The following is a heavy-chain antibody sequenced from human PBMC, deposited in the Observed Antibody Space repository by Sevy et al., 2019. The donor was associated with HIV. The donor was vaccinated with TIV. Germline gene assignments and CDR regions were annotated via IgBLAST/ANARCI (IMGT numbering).Heavy chain of an antibody. J-gene: IGHJ3*01. Sequence: GGSLRLSCAASGFTFSSYSMNWVRQAPGKGLEWVSSISSSSSYIYYADSVKGRFTISRDNAKNSLYLQMNSLRAEDTALYYCARDIDSSGYSYAFDLWGQGTMVTVSS. D-gene: IGHD3-22*01. V-gene: IGHV3-21*01. CDR3: ARDIDSSGYSYAFDL. CDR1: GFTFSSYS. CDR2: ISSSSSYI.